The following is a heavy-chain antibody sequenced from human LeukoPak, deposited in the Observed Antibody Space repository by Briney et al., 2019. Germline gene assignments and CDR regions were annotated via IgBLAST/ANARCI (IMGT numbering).Heavy chain of an antibody. D-gene: IGHD5-18*01. Sequence: GGSLRLSCAASGFTFSDYYMTWIRQAPGQGLEWISYISDSGLTTYYAKSVRGRFTISRDNAKNSLSLYMNSLRAEDTAVYYCASSLNTVMISPYYFEYWGQVSLVTVSA. V-gene: IGHV3-11*04. CDR3: ASSLNTVMISPYYFEY. CDR1: GFTFSDYY. J-gene: IGHJ4*02. CDR2: ISDSGLTT.